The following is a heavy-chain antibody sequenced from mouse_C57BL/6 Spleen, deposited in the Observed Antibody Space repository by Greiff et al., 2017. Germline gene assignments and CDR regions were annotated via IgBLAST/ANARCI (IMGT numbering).Heavy chain of an antibody. CDR1: GYTFTSYW. Sequence: VQLQQPGAELVRPGTSVKLSCTASGYTFTSYWMHWVQQKPGQGLEWIGVIDPSDSYTNYIQKFKGKATLTVDTSTSTAYMQLSSLTSADSAVYYCARSEGYYEGDFDYWGQGTTLTVAS. CDR2: IDPSDSYT. CDR3: ARSEGYYEGDFDY. V-gene: IGHV1-59*01. D-gene: IGHD2-3*01. J-gene: IGHJ2*01.